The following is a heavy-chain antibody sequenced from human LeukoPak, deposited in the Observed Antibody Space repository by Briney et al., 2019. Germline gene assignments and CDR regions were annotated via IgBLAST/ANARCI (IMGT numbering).Heavy chain of an antibody. CDR2: IYHGGST. CDR1: GYSISSGYY. V-gene: IGHV4-38-2*01. J-gene: IGHJ4*02. D-gene: IGHD3-22*01. CDR3: ARFGYYYDSSGYYEKYYFDY. Sequence: SETLSLTCAVSGYSISSGYYWGWIRQPPGKGLEWIGSIYHGGSTYYNLSLKSRVTISVDTSTNEFSLKLRSVTAADTAVYFCARFGYYYDSSGYYEKYYFDYWGQGTLVTVSS.